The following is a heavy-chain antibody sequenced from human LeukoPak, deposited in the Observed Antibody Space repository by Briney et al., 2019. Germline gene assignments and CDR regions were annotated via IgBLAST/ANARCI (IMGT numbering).Heavy chain of an antibody. J-gene: IGHJ5*02. CDR1: GASISSQF. CDR2: MSYSGNT. CDR3: ARFSSGSNWFDA. V-gene: IGHV4-59*11. Sequence: SETLSLTCTVSGASISSQFWSWVRQPPGKRPEYIGYMSYSGNTNYNPSLKSRVTISLDTSKNQFSLKLSSLTAADTAVYYCARFSSGSNWFDAWGQGTLVTVSS.